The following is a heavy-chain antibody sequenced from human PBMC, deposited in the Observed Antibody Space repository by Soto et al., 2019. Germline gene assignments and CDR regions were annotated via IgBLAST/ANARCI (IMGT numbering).Heavy chain of an antibody. V-gene: IGHV3-74*01. D-gene: IGHD6-19*01. J-gene: IGHJ4*02. CDR1: GFSVSSYW. CDR2: INSDGSRI. Sequence: EVQLVESGGGLVQPGGSLRLSCAASGFSVSSYWMHWVRQAPGKGLVWVSRINSDGSRISYADSVKGRFTISRDNAKNTLYLQMNSLRAEDTAVYYCAVAVAGPTAIGYWGQGTLVTVSS. CDR3: AVAVAGPTAIGY.